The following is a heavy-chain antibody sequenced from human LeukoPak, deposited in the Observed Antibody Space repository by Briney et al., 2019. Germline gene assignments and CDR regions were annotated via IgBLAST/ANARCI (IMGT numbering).Heavy chain of an antibody. J-gene: IGHJ3*01. D-gene: IGHD3-22*01. V-gene: IGHV1-18*01. Sequence: ASVKVSCKASGGTFSSYAISWVRQAPGQGLEWMGWISTFNGHTKYTQSLRDRVTLTTDSSTSTIYMELRSLRSDDTAVYYCAKGRVIYYDTTGYRPDDSFDFWGQGTMITVSS. CDR1: GGTFSSYA. CDR3: AKGRVIYYDTTGYRPDDSFDF. CDR2: ISTFNGHT.